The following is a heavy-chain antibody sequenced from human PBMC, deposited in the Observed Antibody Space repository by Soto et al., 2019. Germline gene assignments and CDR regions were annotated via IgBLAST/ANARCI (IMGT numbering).Heavy chain of an antibody. CDR1: GGSISSGGYY. J-gene: IGHJ4*02. Sequence: QVQLQESGPGLVKPSQTLSLTCTVSGGSISSGGYYWSWIRQHPGKGLEWIGYIYYSGSTSYNPSLMSRLHISVDTSQNQFPQKLSSVTAAYTAVYYCARGVSHWGQGTLVTVSS. CDR3: ARGVSH. CDR2: IYYSGST. V-gene: IGHV4-31*03. D-gene: IGHD3-10*01.